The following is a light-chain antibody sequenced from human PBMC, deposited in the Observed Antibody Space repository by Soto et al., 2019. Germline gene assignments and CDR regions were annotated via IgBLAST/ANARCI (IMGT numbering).Light chain of an antibody. Sequence: QAVVTQPPSASGTPGQRVTISCSGGSSNIGSNAVNWYRQLPGTAPKLLIHSNNQRPSGVPDRFSGSKSGTSASLAISGLQSEDEADYYCAAWDDSLNGYVFGTGTKLTVL. CDR3: AAWDDSLNGYV. J-gene: IGLJ1*01. CDR1: SSNIGSNA. CDR2: SNN. V-gene: IGLV1-44*01.